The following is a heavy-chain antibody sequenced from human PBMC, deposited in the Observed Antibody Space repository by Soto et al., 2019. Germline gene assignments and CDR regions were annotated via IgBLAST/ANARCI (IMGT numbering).Heavy chain of an antibody. CDR1: GFTFSSYW. CDR3: ARIEMATITDYFDY. Sequence: PGGSLRLSCAASGFTFSSYWMSWVRQAPGKGLEWVANIKQDGSEKYYVDSVKGRFTISRDNAKNSLYLQMNSLRAEDTAVYYCARIEMATITDYFDYWGQGTLVTVSS. D-gene: IGHD5-12*01. J-gene: IGHJ4*02. V-gene: IGHV3-7*01. CDR2: IKQDGSEK.